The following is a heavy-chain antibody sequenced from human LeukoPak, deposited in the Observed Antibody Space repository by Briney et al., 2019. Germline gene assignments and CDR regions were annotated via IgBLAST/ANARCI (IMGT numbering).Heavy chain of an antibody. D-gene: IGHD3-3*01. Sequence: GGSLRLSCAASGFTFSSSWMHWVRQSPGKGLVWVSRISSDGITTNYAASVKGRFTISRDHAKNTVYLQMNSLRAEDTAVYYCARMEVAWGQGTIVTVSS. CDR2: ISSDGITT. CDR3: ARMEVA. J-gene: IGHJ3*01. CDR1: GFTFSSSW. V-gene: IGHV3-74*01.